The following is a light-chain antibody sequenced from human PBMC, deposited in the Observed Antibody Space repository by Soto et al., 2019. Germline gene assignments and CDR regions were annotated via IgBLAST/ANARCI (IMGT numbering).Light chain of an antibody. CDR1: SSDVGGQNA. CDR2: DVS. CDR3: CSYAGSSTVV. V-gene: IGLV2-23*02. J-gene: IGLJ2*01. Sequence: QSALTQPASVSGSPGQSITISCTGTSSDVGGQNAVSWYQQHPGKAPKFMIYDVSKRPSGVSSRFSGSKSGNTASLTISGLQDEDEADYYCCSYAGSSTVVLGGGTKLTVL.